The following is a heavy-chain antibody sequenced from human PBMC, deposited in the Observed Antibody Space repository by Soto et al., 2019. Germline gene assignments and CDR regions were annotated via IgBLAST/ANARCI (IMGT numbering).Heavy chain of an antibody. CDR2: ISVYTGNT. Sequence: ASVKVSCKSSGYTFTSYGVSWVRQAPGQGLEWLGWISVYTGNTKQAQKFQDRVTLTTEASTSTAYLQLRSLRSDDTAVYYCARDRCTTDKCSTQHFDVWGQGTTVTVSS. D-gene: IGHD2-8*01. CDR1: GYTFTSYG. CDR3: ARDRCTTDKCSTQHFDV. V-gene: IGHV1-18*04. J-gene: IGHJ6*02.